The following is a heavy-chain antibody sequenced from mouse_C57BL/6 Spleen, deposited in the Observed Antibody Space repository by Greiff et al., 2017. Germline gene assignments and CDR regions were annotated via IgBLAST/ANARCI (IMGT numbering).Heavy chain of an antibody. Sequence: EVQLVESGPGLVKPSQSLSLTCSVTGYSITSGYYWNWIRQFPGNKLEWMGYIIYDGSHNYNPSLQNRIAITRDTSKNQFFLKFNSVTTEDTATYYCASTYYRYAMDDWGQGTSVTVSS. CDR1: GYSITSGYY. D-gene: IGHD2-14*01. CDR3: ASTYYRYAMDD. CDR2: IIYDGSH. V-gene: IGHV3-6*01. J-gene: IGHJ4*01.